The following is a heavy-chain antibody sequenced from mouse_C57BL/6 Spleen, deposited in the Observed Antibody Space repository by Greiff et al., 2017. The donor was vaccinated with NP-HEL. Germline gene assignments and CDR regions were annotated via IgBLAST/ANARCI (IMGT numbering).Heavy chain of an antibody. CDR2: IHPNSGST. J-gene: IGHJ4*01. V-gene: IGHV1-64*01. D-gene: IGHD2-5*01. CDR3: ARMSYYSNYDAMDY. Sequence: QVQLKQPGAELVKPGASVKLSCKASGYTFTSYWMHWVKQRPGQGLEWIGMIHPNSGSTNYNEKFKSKATLTVDKSSSTAYMQLSSLTSEDSAVYYCARMSYYSNYDAMDYWGQGTSVTVSS. CDR1: GYTFTSYW.